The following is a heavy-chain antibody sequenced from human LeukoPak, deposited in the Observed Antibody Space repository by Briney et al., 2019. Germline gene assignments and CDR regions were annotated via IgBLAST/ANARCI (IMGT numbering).Heavy chain of an antibody. CDR2: ISYDGSNK. CDR1: GFTFSSYA. V-gene: IGHV3-30-3*01. CDR3: ARDRGAAAGIFDY. Sequence: PGGSLRLSCAASGFTFSSYAMHWVRQAPGKGLEWVAVISYDGSNKYYADSVKGRFTISRDNSKNTLYLQMNSLRAEDTAVYYCARDRGAAAGIFDYWGQGTLVTVSS. J-gene: IGHJ4*02. D-gene: IGHD6-13*01.